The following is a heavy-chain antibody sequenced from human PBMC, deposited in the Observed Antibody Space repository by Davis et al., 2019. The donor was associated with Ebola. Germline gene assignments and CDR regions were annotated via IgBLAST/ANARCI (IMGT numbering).Heavy chain of an antibody. Sequence: GGSLRLSCVASGFTFSSYAMHWVRQAPGKGLEWVAIISYDGTNKYYADSVKGRFTISRDNSKNTLHLQMNSLRVEDTAIYYCAKDTSNVWFDVWGQGTMVTVSS. D-gene: IGHD6-19*01. V-gene: IGHV3-30-3*02. CDR3: AKDTSNVWFDV. CDR2: ISYDGTNK. J-gene: IGHJ3*01. CDR1: GFTFSSYA.